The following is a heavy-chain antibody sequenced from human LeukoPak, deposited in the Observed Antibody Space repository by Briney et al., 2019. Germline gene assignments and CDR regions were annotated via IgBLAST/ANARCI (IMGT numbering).Heavy chain of an antibody. V-gene: IGHV4-59*01. CDR2: IYYSGST. CDR3: ARDGSGWYYFDY. CDR1: GGSISSYY. Sequence: SETLSLTCTVSGGSISSYYWSWIRQPPGKGLEWIGYIYYSGSTNYNPSLKSRVTISVDTSKNQFSLKLSSVTAADTAVYYCARDGSGWYYFDYWGQGTLVTVSS. D-gene: IGHD6-19*01. J-gene: IGHJ4*02.